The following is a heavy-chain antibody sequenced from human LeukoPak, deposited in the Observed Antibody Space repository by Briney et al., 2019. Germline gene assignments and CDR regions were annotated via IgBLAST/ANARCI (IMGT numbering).Heavy chain of an antibody. D-gene: IGHD6-13*01. J-gene: IGHJ4*02. V-gene: IGHV4-59*08. CDR1: GGSISSYY. CDR3: ASSQDSSTWYKYYFDN. Sequence: SETLSLTCTVSGGSISSYYWSWIRQPPGKGLEWIGYIYYSGSTNYNPSLKSRVTISVDTSKNQFSLKLSSVTAADTAEYYCASSQDSSTWYKYYFDNWGQGTLVTVSS. CDR2: IYYSGST.